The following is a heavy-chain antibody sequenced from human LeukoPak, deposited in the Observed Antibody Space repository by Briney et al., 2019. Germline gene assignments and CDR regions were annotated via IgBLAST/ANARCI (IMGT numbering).Heavy chain of an antibody. Sequence: PGGSLRLSCAASGFTFNNYGMHWVRQAPGKGLEWVAVISHDGSNKYYADSVKGRFTISRDNSKNTLYLQMNSLRAEDTAVYYCAKQVGFGAFDIWGQGTMVTVSS. V-gene: IGHV3-30*18. CDR3: AKQVGFGAFDI. D-gene: IGHD3-10*01. CDR2: ISHDGSNK. CDR1: GFTFNNYG. J-gene: IGHJ3*02.